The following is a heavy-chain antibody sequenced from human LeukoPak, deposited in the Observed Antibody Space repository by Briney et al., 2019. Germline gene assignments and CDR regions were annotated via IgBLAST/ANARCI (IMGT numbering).Heavy chain of an antibody. J-gene: IGHJ4*02. CDR2: VNFSGTT. CDR1: GASMTDNRYS. V-gene: IGHV4-39*01. D-gene: IGHD5-24*01. CDR3: ARQDGLLYGYNSADWDYFDY. Sequence: SETLSLTCTVSGASMTDNRYSWGWIRQSPAKGLEWLGSVNFSGTTYYNPSVESRLTISMDTSTNQFSLTLSDVTATDTALYYCARQDGLLYGYNSADWDYFDYWGQGTLVTVSS.